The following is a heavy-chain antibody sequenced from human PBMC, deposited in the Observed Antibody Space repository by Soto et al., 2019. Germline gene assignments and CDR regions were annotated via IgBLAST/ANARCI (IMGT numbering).Heavy chain of an antibody. J-gene: IGHJ4*02. V-gene: IGHV1-46*01. CDR3: ARGRITMVRGVIPPPGY. CDR1: GYTFTSYY. D-gene: IGHD3-10*01. CDR2: INPSGGST. Sequence: ASVKVSCKASGYTFTSYYMHWVRQAPGQGLEWMGIINPSGGSTSYAQKFQGRVTMTRDTSTSTVYMELSSLRPEDTAVYYCARGRITMVRGVIPPPGYWGQGTLVTVSS.